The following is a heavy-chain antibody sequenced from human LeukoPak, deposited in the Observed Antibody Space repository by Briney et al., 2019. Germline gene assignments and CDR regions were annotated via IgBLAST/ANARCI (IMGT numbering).Heavy chain of an antibody. D-gene: IGHD2/OR15-2a*01. CDR3: AKDENMVYFDY. CDR2: LSSSGGNT. CDR1: GFTFGSYA. J-gene: IGHJ4*02. Sequence: GSLRLSCAASGFTFGSYAMTWVRQAPGKGLEWVSTLSSSGGNTYYADSVKGRFTISRDNSKNTLFLQMNSLRAEDTAVYYCAKDENMVYFDYWGQGTLVTVSS. V-gene: IGHV3-23*01.